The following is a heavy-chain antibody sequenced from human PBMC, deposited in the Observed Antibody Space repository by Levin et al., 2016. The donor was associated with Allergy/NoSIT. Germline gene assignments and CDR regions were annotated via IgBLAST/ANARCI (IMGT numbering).Heavy chain of an antibody. CDR2: ISASGGRT. V-gene: IGHV3-23*01. Sequence: WIRQPPGKGLEWVSGISASGGRTYYVDSVKGRFTVSRDNSKNTLYMQMNSLRVEDTAVYFCAKGAYSSSWNNNYFAYWGQGALVTVSS. D-gene: IGHD6-13*01. CDR3: AKGAYSSSWNNNYFAY. J-gene: IGHJ4*02.